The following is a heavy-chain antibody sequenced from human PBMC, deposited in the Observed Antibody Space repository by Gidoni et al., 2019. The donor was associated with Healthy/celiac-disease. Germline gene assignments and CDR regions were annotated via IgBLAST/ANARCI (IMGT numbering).Heavy chain of an antibody. CDR1: GFTFSSYA. CDR3: ARGIAAAGSPDFDY. CDR2: ISYDGSNK. D-gene: IGHD6-13*01. J-gene: IGHJ4*02. V-gene: IGHV3-30-3*01. Sequence: QVQLVESGGGVVQPGRSLRLSCAASGFTFSSYAMHWVRQAPGKGLEWVAVISYDGSNKYYADSVKGRFTISRDNSKNTLYLQMNSLRAEDTAVYYCARGIAAAGSPDFDYWGQGTLVTVSS.